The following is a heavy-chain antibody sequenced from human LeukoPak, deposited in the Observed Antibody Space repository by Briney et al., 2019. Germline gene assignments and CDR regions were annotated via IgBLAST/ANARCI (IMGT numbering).Heavy chain of an antibody. CDR1: GFTFSNSV. CDR3: ARGSKGTYDY. V-gene: IGHV3-23*01. J-gene: IGHJ4*02. Sequence: GGSLRLSCVASGFTFSNSVMTWVRQAPGRGLEWVSSILGTGDYTYFANSVKGRFTISRDNSKNTLYLQMNSLRAGDTAIYYCARGSKGTYDYWGQGTLVTVSS. CDR2: ILGTGDYT.